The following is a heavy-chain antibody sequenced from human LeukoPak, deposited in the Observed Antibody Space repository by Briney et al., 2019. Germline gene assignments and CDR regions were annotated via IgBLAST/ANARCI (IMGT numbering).Heavy chain of an antibody. CDR1: GFTFSSYW. J-gene: IGHJ4*02. CDR2: IKQDGSEK. V-gene: IGHV3-7*01. D-gene: IGHD3-3*01. Sequence: GGSLRLSCAASGFTFSSYWMSWVRQAPGKGLEWVANIKQDGSEKYYVDSVKGRFTISRDNAKNSLYLQMNSLRAEDTAVYYCAREPGAIFGVVDFVSWGQGTLVTVSS. CDR3: AREPGAIFGVVDFVS.